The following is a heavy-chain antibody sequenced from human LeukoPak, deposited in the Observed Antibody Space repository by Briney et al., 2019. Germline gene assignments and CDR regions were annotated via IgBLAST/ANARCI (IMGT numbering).Heavy chain of an antibody. J-gene: IGHJ4*02. CDR2: MSFDGNT. V-gene: IGHV4-39*07. CDR1: GGSISTSGYY. Sequence: SETLSLTCSVSGGSISTSGYYWGWIRQSPGKGLEWIVSMSFDGNTFYNPSLKSRVTISLDTSRNQFSLRLTSVTAADTAIHFCTRLNTYGLYFDSWGQGSLVIVS. D-gene: IGHD5-18*01. CDR3: TRLNTYGLYFDS.